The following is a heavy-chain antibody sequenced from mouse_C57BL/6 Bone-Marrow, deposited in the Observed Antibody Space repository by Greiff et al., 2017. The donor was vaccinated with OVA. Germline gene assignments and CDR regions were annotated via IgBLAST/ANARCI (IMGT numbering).Heavy chain of an antibody. D-gene: IGHD1-1*01. Sequence: VQLQQPGTELVKPGASVKLSCKASGYTFTSYWMPWVKQRPGQGLEWIGNINPSNGGTNYNEKFKSKATLTVDKSSSTAYMQLSSLTSEDSAVYYCAKNYGSSYGYFDVWGTGTTVTVSS. CDR3: AKNYGSSYGYFDV. J-gene: IGHJ1*03. CDR1: GYTFTSYW. CDR2: INPSNGGT. V-gene: IGHV1-53*01.